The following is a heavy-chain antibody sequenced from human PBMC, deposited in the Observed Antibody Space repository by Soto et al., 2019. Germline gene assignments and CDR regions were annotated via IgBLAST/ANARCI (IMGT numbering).Heavy chain of an antibody. Sequence: EVQLVESGGGLVQPGGSLRLSCAASGFTFGNNWMSLVRQAPGKGLEWVANIKRDGSEKYYVDSVKGRFAISRENAKNTLYLQMNSLRADDTAVYYWAGLEWESSGYADYWGQGPLVIGSS. CDR3: AGLEWESSGYADY. J-gene: IGHJ4*02. D-gene: IGHD3-3*01. CDR2: IKRDGSEK. CDR1: GFTFGNNW. V-gene: IGHV3-7*03.